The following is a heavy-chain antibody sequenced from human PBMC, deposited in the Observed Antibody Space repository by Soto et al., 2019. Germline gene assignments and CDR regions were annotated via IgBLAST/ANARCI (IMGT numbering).Heavy chain of an antibody. J-gene: IGHJ6*03. CDR1: GYSFTSYW. D-gene: IGHD3-16*01. Sequence: GESLKISCKGSGYSFTSYWIGWVRQMPGKGLEWMGIIYPGDSDTRYSPSFQGQVTISADKSISTADLQWSSLKASDAAMYYCARQLRGGDGRMYMDVWGKGTTVTVSS. CDR3: ARQLRGGDGRMYMDV. CDR2: IYPGDSDT. V-gene: IGHV5-51*01.